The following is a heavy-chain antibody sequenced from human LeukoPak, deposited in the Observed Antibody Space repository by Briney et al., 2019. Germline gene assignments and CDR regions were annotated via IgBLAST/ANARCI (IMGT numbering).Heavy chain of an antibody. CDR2: IHPSGIF. Sequence: SETLSLTCAVYGGSCDDYYCSWIRQPPGKGLEWIGEIHPSGIFYFNSSLMSRVTISIDTSKSQFSLRLTSVTAADTGFYYCARGRDRSKAGDHWGQGSLVTVSS. V-gene: IGHV4-34*01. CDR3: ARGRDRSKAGDH. CDR1: GGSCDDYY. J-gene: IGHJ4*02. D-gene: IGHD5-24*01.